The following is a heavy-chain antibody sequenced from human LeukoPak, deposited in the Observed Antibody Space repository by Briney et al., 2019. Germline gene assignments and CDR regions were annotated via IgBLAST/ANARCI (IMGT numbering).Heavy chain of an antibody. V-gene: IGHV3-21*01. D-gene: IGHD6-13*01. Sequence: PGGSLRLSCAASGFTFSSYSMNWVRQAPGKGLEWVSSISSSSSYIYYADSVKGRFTISRDNSKNTLYLQMNSLRAEDTAVYYCAKGGRYSSSWYDRDLYGMDVWGQGTTVTVSS. CDR1: GFTFSSYS. CDR3: AKGGRYSSSWYDRDLYGMDV. J-gene: IGHJ6*02. CDR2: ISSSSSYI.